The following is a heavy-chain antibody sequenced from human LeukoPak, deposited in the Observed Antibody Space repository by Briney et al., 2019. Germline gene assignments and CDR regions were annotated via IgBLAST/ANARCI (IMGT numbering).Heavy chain of an antibody. CDR2: ISAYNGNT. CDR1: GYTFTSYG. Sequence: ASVKVSCKASGYTFTSYGISWVRQAPGQGLEWMGWISAYNGNTNYAQKLQGRVTMTTDTSTSTAYMELRSLRSDDTAVYYCAAVQSYCGGDCYYFDYWGQGTLVTVSS. CDR3: AAVQSYCGGDCYYFDY. D-gene: IGHD2-21*02. J-gene: IGHJ4*02. V-gene: IGHV1-18*01.